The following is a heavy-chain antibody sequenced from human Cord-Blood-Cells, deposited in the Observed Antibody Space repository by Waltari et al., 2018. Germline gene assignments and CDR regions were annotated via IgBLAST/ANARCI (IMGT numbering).Heavy chain of an antibody. CDR3: AAVLDFEVDPVDY. V-gene: IGHV1-58*01. J-gene: IGHJ4*02. CDR2: IVVGSGNT. D-gene: IGHD2-15*01. CDR1: GFTFPSSA. Sequence: QMQLVQSGPEVKKPGTSVKVSCKASGFTFPSSAVQWVRQARGKRLEGIGWIVVGSGNTNYAQKFQERVTITRDMSTSTAYMELSSRRCEDTAVYYCAAVLDFEVDPVDYWGQGTLVTVSS.